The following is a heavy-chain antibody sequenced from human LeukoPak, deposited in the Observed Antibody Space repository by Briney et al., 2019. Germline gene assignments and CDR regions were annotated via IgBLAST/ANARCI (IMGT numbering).Heavy chain of an antibody. CDR2: ITPIFRTP. Sequence: SVKVSCKASGGTFSSTTINWVRQAPGQGLEWMGGITPIFRTPNYAQKFQGRVTITADESTSTAYMELSSLRSEDTAVYYCAREGYSSGWPEPRNYYYYGMDVWGQGTTVTVSS. CDR3: AREGYSSGWPEPRNYYYYGMDV. J-gene: IGHJ6*02. D-gene: IGHD6-19*01. CDR1: GGTFSSTT. V-gene: IGHV1-69*13.